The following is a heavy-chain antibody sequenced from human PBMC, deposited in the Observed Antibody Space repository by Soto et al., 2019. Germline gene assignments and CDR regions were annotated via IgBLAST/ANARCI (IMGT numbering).Heavy chain of an antibody. J-gene: IGHJ6*02. CDR2: FYNSGST. V-gene: IGHV4-61*01. CDR3: ARGESDYYYAMDV. Sequence: SETLSLTCTVSGGSVSSGSFYWSWIRQPPGKGLEWIGYFYNSGSTNYNPSLKSRVTISVDTSKNQISLKLSSVTAADTAVYYCARGESDYYYAMDVWGQGTTVTVSS. CDR1: GGSVSSGSFY. D-gene: IGHD3-10*01.